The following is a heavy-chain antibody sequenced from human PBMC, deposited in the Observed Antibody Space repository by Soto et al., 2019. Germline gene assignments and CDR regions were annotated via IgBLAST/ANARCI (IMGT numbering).Heavy chain of an antibody. D-gene: IGHD6-25*01. J-gene: IGHJ4*02. CDR3: ARGDHLDY. Sequence: EVQLVESGGGLVQPGGSLRLSCEASRYTFSFDWMTWVRQAPGKGPEWVANRKQGGNEMYYMDSVKGSFPTSRDGAKNSVFLQRNSLRAKDTVVYYCARGDHLDYWGQGTLVTVSS. V-gene: IGHV3-7*03. CDR2: RKQGGNEM. CDR1: RYTFSFDW.